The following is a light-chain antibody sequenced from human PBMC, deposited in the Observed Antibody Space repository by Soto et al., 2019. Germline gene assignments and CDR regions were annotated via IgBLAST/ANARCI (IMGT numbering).Light chain of an antibody. CDR2: EVY. Sequence: QSALTQPPSASGSPGQSVTISCTGTSSDVGGYNYVSWYQQHPGKAPKLIIYEVYKRPSGVPDRFSGSKSGNTAALTVSGLQAEDEADYYCSSYVGTKSYVFATGTKLTVL. J-gene: IGLJ1*01. V-gene: IGLV2-8*01. CDR3: SSYVGTKSYV. CDR1: SSDVGGYNY.